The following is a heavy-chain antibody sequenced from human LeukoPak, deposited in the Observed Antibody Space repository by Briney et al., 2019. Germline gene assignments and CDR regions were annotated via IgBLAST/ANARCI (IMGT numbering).Heavy chain of an antibody. V-gene: IGHV4-39*07. Sequence: SETLSLTCTVSGGSISSSSYYWGWIRQPPGEGLEWIGSIYYSGSTYYNPSLKSRVTISVDTSKNQFSLKLSSVTAADTAVYYCARDFGQQLGKDLDYWGQGTLVTVSS. CDR2: IYYSGST. CDR1: GGSISSSSYY. CDR3: ARDFGQQLGKDLDY. D-gene: IGHD6-13*01. J-gene: IGHJ4*02.